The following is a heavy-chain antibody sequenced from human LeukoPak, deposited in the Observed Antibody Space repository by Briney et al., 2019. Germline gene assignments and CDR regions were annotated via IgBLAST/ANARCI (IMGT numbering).Heavy chain of an antibody. V-gene: IGHV4-59*01. CDR3: ASVPPAGSHSGGNYFAGPYTFDM. Sequence: SETLSLTCSVTGVSISSYYWSWIRQPPGKGLEWIGYMHYSGSTAYNPSLKSRASISLDTSQNQFSLQMTSVTAADTAAYYCASVPPAGSHSGGNYFAGPYTFDMWGQGTMVTVSS. J-gene: IGHJ3*02. D-gene: IGHD2-15*01. CDR1: GVSISSYY. CDR2: MHYSGST.